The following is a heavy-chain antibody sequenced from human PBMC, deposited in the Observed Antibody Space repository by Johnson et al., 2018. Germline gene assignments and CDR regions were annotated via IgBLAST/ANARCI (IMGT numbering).Heavy chain of an antibody. J-gene: IGHJ3*02. CDR3: ARYGTTNAFDI. V-gene: IGHV4-34*01. D-gene: IGHD1-7*01. CDR2: INRSGSP. Sequence: QVRLQQWGAGLLKPSETLSLTCAVYGGSFSGYYWSWIRQPPGKGLEWIGEINRSGSPNYKPSLKSRVTISVDTSNNQFSLKLTSVTAADTAVYYCARYGTTNAFDIWGQGTMVTVSS. CDR1: GGSFSGYY.